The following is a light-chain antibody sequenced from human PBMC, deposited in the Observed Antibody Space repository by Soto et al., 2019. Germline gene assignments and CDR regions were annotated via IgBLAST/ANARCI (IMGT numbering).Light chain of an antibody. J-gene: IGKJ5*01. Sequence: EIVLTQSPDTLSLSPGDRATLSCRASQSSTSTYLARYQQKPGQAPRLLIYGASTRATGIPDRFSGSGSGTDFTLTISRLEPEDFAVYSCQQYAGSPITFGQGTRLEIK. CDR3: QQYAGSPIT. CDR2: GAS. V-gene: IGKV3-20*01. CDR1: QSSTSTY.